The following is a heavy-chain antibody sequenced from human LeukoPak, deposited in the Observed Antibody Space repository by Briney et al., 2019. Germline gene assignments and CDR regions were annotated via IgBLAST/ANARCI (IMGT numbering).Heavy chain of an antibody. D-gene: IGHD5-12*01. CDR1: GGSISSGDYY. CDR2: IYYSGST. Sequence: PSQTLSLTCTVSGGSISSGDYYWSWIRQPPGKGLEWIGYIYYSGSTYYNPSLKSRVTISVDTSKNQFSLKLSSVTAADTAVYYCARIVATMEISYFDYWGQGTLVTVSS. CDR3: ARIVATMEISYFDY. V-gene: IGHV4-30-4*01. J-gene: IGHJ4*02.